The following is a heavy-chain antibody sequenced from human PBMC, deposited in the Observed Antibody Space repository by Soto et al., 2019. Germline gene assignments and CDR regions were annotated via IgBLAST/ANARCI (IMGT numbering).Heavy chain of an antibody. V-gene: IGHV1-69*13. Sequence: GASVKVSCKASGGTFSSYAISWVRQAPGQGLEWMGGIIPIFGTANYAQKFQGRVTITADESTTTAYMELSSLRSEDTAVYYCATGSGITGTTSEYYGMDAWGKGTTVTVSS. CDR2: IIPIFGTA. D-gene: IGHD1-7*01. J-gene: IGHJ6*04. CDR1: GGTFSSYA. CDR3: ATGSGITGTTSEYYGMDA.